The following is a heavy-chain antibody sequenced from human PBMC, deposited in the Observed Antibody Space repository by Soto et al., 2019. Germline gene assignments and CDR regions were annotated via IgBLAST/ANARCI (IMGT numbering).Heavy chain of an antibody. J-gene: IGHJ5*02. CDR2: TSGYNGHA. CDR3: ARDRDTAMDTIDT. Sequence: QVQLVQSGAEVKKPGASVKVSCKASGHTFTAYGFNWVRQAPGQGLEWMGWTSGYNGHAKYAQKFQGRVTLTTDTSTSTVYMELRSLRSDDTAVYYCARDRDTAMDTIDTWGQGTQVTVSS. V-gene: IGHV1-18*04. D-gene: IGHD5-18*01. CDR1: GHTFTAYG.